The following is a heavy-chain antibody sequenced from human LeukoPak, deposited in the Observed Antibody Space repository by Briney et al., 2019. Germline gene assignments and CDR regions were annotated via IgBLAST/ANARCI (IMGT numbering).Heavy chain of an antibody. CDR1: GVSFRSTC. CDR2: INIDGSQR. Sequence: GGSLRLSCAASGVSFRSTCMTWVRQTPGKGLELVSNINIDGSQRYHAYSVEGRFSISRDNVKNTLYLQMSSLRVEDTAVYYCARDPGWGALDYWGQGALVIVSS. CDR3: ARDPGWGALDY. J-gene: IGHJ4*02. D-gene: IGHD3-16*01. V-gene: IGHV3-7*03.